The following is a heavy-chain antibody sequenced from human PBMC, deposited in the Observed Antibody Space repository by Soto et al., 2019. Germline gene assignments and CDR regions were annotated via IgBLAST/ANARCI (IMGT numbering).Heavy chain of an antibody. CDR3: AKSPSSGRGSHFDH. CDR2: MSGSGGFT. D-gene: IGHD6-19*01. V-gene: IGHV3-23*01. CDR1: GFTFNSYA. J-gene: IGHJ4*02. Sequence: EVQLLESGGGLVQPGGSLRLSCAASGFTFNSYAMSWVRQAPGKGLEWVSGMSGSGGFTYDADSVKGRFTISRDTSKNTRYLLMNSLRDEDTAVYYCAKSPSSGRGSHFDHWGQGTLVTVSS.